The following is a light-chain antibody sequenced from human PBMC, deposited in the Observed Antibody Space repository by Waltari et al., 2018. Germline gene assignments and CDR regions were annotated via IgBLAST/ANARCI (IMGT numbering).Light chain of an antibody. J-gene: IGKJ2*03. CDR2: KAT. Sequence: TQMTQSPSTLSASVGHRITITCRASQFIDKWLAWYQQKPGKAPKLLIYKATNLETGVPSRFTGSGSGTEFTLTISSLQPDDSATFYCLQYHDYSSFGQGTKLEIK. CDR3: LQYHDYSS. CDR1: QFIDKW. V-gene: IGKV1-5*03.